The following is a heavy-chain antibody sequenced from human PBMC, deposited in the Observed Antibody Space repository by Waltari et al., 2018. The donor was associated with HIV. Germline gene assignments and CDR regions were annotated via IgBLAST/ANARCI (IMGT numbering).Heavy chain of an antibody. Sequence: EVQLVESGGGLVQLGGSLSLSRAASGRPFSNFWMTWVRQAAGKGLEWVANIKQDGSEKYYVDSVKGRFTISRDNAKNSLYLQMNSLRAEDTAVYYCARRRGYGYLDYWGQGTLVTVSS. V-gene: IGHV3-7*01. J-gene: IGHJ4*02. CDR1: GRPFSNFW. CDR3: ARRRGYGYLDY. CDR2: IKQDGSEK. D-gene: IGHD5-18*01.